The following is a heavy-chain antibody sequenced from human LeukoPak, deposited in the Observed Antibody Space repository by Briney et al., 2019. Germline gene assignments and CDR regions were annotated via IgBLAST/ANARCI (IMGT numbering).Heavy chain of an antibody. Sequence: PSETLSLTCTVSGGSISSSSYYWGWIRQPPGKGLEWIGSIYYSVSTYYNPSLKSRVTISVDTSKNQFSLKLSSVTAADTAVYYCARQGGVGYSSGWYRWFDPWGQGTLVTVSS. D-gene: IGHD6-19*01. CDR2: IYYSVST. J-gene: IGHJ5*02. CDR3: ARQGGVGYSSGWYRWFDP. V-gene: IGHV4-39*01. CDR1: GGSISSSSYY.